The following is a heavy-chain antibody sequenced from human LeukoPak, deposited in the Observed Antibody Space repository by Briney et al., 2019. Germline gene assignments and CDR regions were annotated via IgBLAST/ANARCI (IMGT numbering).Heavy chain of an antibody. CDR2: INHSGST. J-gene: IGHJ4*02. CDR1: GGSFSGYY. V-gene: IGHV4-34*01. Sequence: SETLSLTCAVYGGSFSGYYWSWIRQPPGKGLEWIGEINHSGSTNYNPSLKSRVTISVDTSKNQFSLKLSSVTAAEMAVYYCARGLKSITMVRGAQYYFDYWGQGTLVTVSS. D-gene: IGHD3-10*01. CDR3: ARGLKSITMVRGAQYYFDY.